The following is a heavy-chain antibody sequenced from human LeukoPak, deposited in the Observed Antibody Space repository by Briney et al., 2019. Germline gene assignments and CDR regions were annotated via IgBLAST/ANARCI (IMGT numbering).Heavy chain of an antibody. D-gene: IGHD5-12*01. CDR3: ARDKWLRDY. Sequence: ASVKVSCKASGYTSIEYYIHWVRQAPGQGLEWMGRINPNSGDTNYAQKFEGRVTMTRDTSIRTAYMELSRLTSDDTAVYFCARDKWLRDYWGQGTLVTVSS. V-gene: IGHV1-2*02. J-gene: IGHJ4*02. CDR2: INPNSGDT. CDR1: GYTSIEYY.